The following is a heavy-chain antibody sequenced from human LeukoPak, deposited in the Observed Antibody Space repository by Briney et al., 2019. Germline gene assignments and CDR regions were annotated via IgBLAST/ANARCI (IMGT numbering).Heavy chain of an antibody. CDR2: ISSTGSTI. J-gene: IGHJ3*01. D-gene: IGHD4-17*01. V-gene: IGHV3-11*01. Sequence: GGSLRLSCAASGFTFSDYYMSWIRQAPGKGLEWVSYISSTGSTIYYADSVKGRFTISRDNSKNTLYLQLNSLRADDTAVYYCAKGGRGMTTVTTDAFDVWGQGTVVTVSS. CDR1: GFTFSDYY. CDR3: AKGGRGMTTVTTDAFDV.